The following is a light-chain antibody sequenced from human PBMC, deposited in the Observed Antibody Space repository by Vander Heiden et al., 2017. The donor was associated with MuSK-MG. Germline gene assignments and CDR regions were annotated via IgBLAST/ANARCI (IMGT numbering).Light chain of an antibody. CDR2: RDN. V-gene: IGLV1-47*03. Sequence: QSVLAQPPSASGTPGQRVTIFCSGGSSNIGSKYVYWYKHLPGTAPKLLIYRDNQRPSGVPERFSGSKSGTSAYLAISGLWSEDEADYYCAAWDDSLSGRVFGGGTKLTVL. CDR3: AAWDDSLSGRV. CDR1: SSNIGSKY. J-gene: IGLJ3*02.